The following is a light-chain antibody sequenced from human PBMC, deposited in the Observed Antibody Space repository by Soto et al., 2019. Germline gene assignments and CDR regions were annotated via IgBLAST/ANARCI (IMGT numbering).Light chain of an antibody. CDR1: SSDVGGYNY. J-gene: IGLJ2*01. CDR2: EVS. V-gene: IGLV2-14*01. Sequence: QSALTQPASVSGSPGQSITISCTGTSSDVGGYNYVSWYQQHPGKAPKLMISEVSNRPSGVSYRFSGSKSGNTDSLTISGLQAEDEADYYCNSYKTNSTLVFGGGTKVTVL. CDR3: NSYKTNSTLV.